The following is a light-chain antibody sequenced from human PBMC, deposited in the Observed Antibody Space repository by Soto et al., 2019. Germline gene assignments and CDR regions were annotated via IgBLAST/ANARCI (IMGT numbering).Light chain of an antibody. CDR3: QQHNSWPLT. CDR1: RDTRNS. V-gene: IGKV1-9*01. CDR2: TIS. Sequence: DIQLTQSPSFLSASVGDRVTITYRASRDTRNSLAWYQQKPGKAPTLLIYTISTLQSGVPPRFSGSGSGTEFTLTISSLQPEDFATYYCQQHNSWPLTFGGGTTVEIK. J-gene: IGKJ4*01.